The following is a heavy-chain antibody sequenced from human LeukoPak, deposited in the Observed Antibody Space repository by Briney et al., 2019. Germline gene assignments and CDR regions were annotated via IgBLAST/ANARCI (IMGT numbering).Heavy chain of an antibody. D-gene: IGHD2-15*01. CDR3: AKATCSGASCFSNSRDAFDV. CDR2: IWYDGSNK. CDR1: GIIFSDFG. Sequence: PGGSLRLSCAASGIIFSDFGMHWVRQAPGKGLEWMAIIWYDGSNKYYADSVKGRFTISRDNSQSTMYLQMNSLRAEDSAVYYCAKATCSGASCFSNSRDAFDVWGQGTMVTVSS. V-gene: IGHV3-33*06. J-gene: IGHJ3*01.